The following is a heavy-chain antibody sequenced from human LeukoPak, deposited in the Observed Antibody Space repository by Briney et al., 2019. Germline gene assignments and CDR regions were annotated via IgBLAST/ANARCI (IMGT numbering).Heavy chain of an antibody. Sequence: HTGGSLRLSCAASGFTFTAAHMNWVRQAPGEGLEWVSDISAGGDTTYYGKSLKGRFTISRDNARNLLYLEMNSLRAEDTGLYYCARGGNYLRGERALDSWGRGILVIVSS. J-gene: IGHJ4*02. CDR1: GFTFTAAH. CDR3: ARGGNYLRGERALDS. V-gene: IGHV3-48*01. CDR2: ISAGGDTT. D-gene: IGHD3-10*01.